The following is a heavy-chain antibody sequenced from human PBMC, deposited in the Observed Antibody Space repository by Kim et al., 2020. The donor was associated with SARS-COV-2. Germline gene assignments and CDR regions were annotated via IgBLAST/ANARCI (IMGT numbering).Heavy chain of an antibody. CDR3: TTAQRSSGYTYFDY. V-gene: IGHV3-15*01. D-gene: IGHD3-22*01. Sequence: AAPVKGRFTISRDDSKNTLYLQMNSLKTEDTAVYYCTTAQRSSGYTYFDYWGQGTLVTVSS. J-gene: IGHJ4*02.